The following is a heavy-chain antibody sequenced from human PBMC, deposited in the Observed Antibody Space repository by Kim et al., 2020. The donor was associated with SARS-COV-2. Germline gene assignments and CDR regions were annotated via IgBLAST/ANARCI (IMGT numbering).Heavy chain of an antibody. CDR3: AREVPSIMGEWFFDY. J-gene: IGHJ4*02. D-gene: IGHD3-3*01. Sequence: SVKGRFTISRDNSKNTLFLQMNSLRVEDTALYYCAREVPSIMGEWFFDYWGQGTLVTVSS. V-gene: IGHV3-30*07.